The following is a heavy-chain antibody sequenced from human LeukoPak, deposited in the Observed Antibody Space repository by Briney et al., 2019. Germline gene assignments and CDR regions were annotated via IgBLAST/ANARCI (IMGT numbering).Heavy chain of an antibody. CDR2: ISSSSRFI. CDR3: AREGYGHTDAFDI. J-gene: IGHJ3*02. D-gene: IGHD4-17*01. V-gene: IGHV3-21*01. Sequence: PGGSLRLSCAASGFTFNRHSMNWVRQAPGKGLEWVSSISSSSRFIYSADSVKGRFTISRDNAKNSLYLQMNSLRAEDTAVYYCAREGYGHTDAFDIWGQGTMVTVSS. CDR1: GFTFNRHS.